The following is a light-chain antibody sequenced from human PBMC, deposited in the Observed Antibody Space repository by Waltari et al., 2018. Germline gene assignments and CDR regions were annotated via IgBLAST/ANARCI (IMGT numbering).Light chain of an antibody. V-gene: IGLV2-18*02. J-gene: IGLJ3*02. CDR2: DVT. CDR1: SSDVGNYNR. CDR3: SSPTTSITWV. Sequence: QSALTQPPSVSGSPGQSVTISCPAPSSDVGNYNRVSWYQQSPGTAPKLMIYDVTNRPSGVPDRFSGSKSGNTASLTISGLQAEDEADYYCSSPTTSITWVFGGGTKLTVL.